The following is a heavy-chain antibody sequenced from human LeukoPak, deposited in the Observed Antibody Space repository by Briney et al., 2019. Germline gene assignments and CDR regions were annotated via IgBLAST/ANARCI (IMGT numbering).Heavy chain of an antibody. CDR2: FDPEDGET. Sequence: VASVTVSFKVSGYTLTELSMHWVRQAPGKGLEWRGGFDPEDGETIYAQKFQGRVTMTEDTSTDTAYMELSSLRSEDTAVYYCATEDYYYYYMDVWGKGTTVTVSS. CDR1: GYTLTELS. CDR3: ATEDYYYYYMDV. J-gene: IGHJ6*03. V-gene: IGHV1-24*01.